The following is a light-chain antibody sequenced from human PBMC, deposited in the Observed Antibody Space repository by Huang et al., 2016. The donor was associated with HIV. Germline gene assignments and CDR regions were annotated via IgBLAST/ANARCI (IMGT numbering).Light chain of an antibody. CDR3: QQYYSSPFT. J-gene: IGKJ3*01. CDR1: QSILYSSTDKRY. Sequence: DIVMTQSPDSLAVSLGERATINCKSSQSILYSSTDKRYFAWYHQKPGQPPKLLIYWASTRESGVPDRFSGSGSGTDFTLTISSLQAEDVAVYYCQQYYSSPFTFGPGTKVDIK. CDR2: WAS. V-gene: IGKV4-1*01.